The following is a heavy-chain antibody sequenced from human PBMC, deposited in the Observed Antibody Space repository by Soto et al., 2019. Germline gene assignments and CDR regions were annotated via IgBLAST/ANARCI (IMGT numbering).Heavy chain of an antibody. CDR2: TYYRSKWYN. J-gene: IGHJ6*03. CDR1: GDSVSSNSAA. CDR3: ARVLSPLCSSTSCYQKRGDYYYYYMDV. Sequence: PSQTLSLTCAISGDSVSSNSAAWNWIRQSPSRGLEWLGRTYYRSKWYNDYAVSVKSRITINPDTSKNQLSLQLNSVTPEDTAVYYCARVLSPLCSSTSCYQKRGDYYYYYMDVWGKGTTVTVSS. D-gene: IGHD2-2*01. V-gene: IGHV6-1*01.